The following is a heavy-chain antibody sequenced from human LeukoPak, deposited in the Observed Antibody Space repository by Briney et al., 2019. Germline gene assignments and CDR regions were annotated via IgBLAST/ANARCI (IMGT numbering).Heavy chain of an antibody. CDR3: ARSDYGDYGGDCYSLCWFDP. Sequence: GASVKVSCKASAYTFTSYDINWVRQATGQGLEWMGWMNPNSGNTDYAQKFQGRVTMTRNTSISTAYMELSSLRSEDTAVYYCARSDYGDYGGDCYSLCWFDPWGQGTLVTVSS. CDR1: AYTFTSYD. D-gene: IGHD2-21*02. CDR2: MNPNSGNT. V-gene: IGHV1-8*02. J-gene: IGHJ5*02.